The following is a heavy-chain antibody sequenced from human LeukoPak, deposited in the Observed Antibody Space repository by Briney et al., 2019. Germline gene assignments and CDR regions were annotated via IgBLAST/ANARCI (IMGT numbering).Heavy chain of an antibody. CDR1: GYTFTSYD. J-gene: IGHJ4*02. D-gene: IGHD1-26*01. CDR3: ARANSGSYPPDY. V-gene: IGHV1-2*02. CDR2: MNPNSGGT. Sequence: GASVKVSCKASGYTFTSYDINWVRQATGQGLEWMGWMNPNSGGTNYAQKFQGRVTMTRDTSISTAYMELSRLRSDDTAVYYCARANSGSYPPDYWGQGTLVTVSS.